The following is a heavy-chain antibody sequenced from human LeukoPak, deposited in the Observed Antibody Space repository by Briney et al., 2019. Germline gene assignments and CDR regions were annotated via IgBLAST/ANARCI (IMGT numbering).Heavy chain of an antibody. CDR3: ARVTNFYYYYMDV. Sequence: PSETLSLTCAVYGGSFSGYYWSWIRQPPGKGLEWIGEINHSGSTNYNPSLKSRVTISVDTSKNQFSLKLNSVTAADTAVYYCARVTNFYYYYMDVWGKGTTVTVSS. CDR1: GGSFSGYY. D-gene: IGHD5-24*01. CDR2: INHSGST. J-gene: IGHJ6*03. V-gene: IGHV4-34*01.